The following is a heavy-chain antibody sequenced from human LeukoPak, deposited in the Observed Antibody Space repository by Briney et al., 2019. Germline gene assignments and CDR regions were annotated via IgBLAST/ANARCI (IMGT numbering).Heavy chain of an antibody. D-gene: IGHD1-1*01. J-gene: IGHJ4*02. CDR3: ARLDWNDIVPSFDY. V-gene: IGHV3-11*01. CDR2: ISSSGSTI. Sequence: GGSLRLSCAASGFTFSDYYMSWIRQAPGKGLEWVSYISSSGSTIYYADSVKGRFTISRGNAKNSLYLQMNSLRAEDTAVYYCARLDWNDIVPSFDYWGQGTLVTVSS. CDR1: GFTFSDYY.